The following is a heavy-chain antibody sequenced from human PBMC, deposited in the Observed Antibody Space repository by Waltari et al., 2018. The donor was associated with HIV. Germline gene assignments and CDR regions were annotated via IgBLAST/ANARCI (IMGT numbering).Heavy chain of an antibody. D-gene: IGHD5-12*01. J-gene: IGHJ4*02. Sequence: DVQLVESGGGLVKPGGSLGLSCAASGMTFGGYIRPWVRQAPGKGLEWVASIASSSPTYIYYADSVRGRFTISRDNAKNSLYLQMNNLRAEDTAVYYCAGEMATVYVDYWGQGTLVTVSS. CDR2: IASSSPTYI. V-gene: IGHV3-21*01. CDR3: AGEMATVYVDY. CDR1: GMTFGGYI.